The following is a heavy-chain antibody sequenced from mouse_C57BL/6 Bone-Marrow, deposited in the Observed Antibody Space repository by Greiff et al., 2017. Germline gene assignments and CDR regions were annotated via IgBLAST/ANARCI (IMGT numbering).Heavy chain of an antibody. CDR1: GYTFTDYY. J-gene: IGHJ3*01. D-gene: IGHD2-3*01. CDR2: INPNNGGT. Sequence: VQLQQSGPELVKPGASVKISCKASGYTFTDYYMNWVKQSHGKSLEWIGDINPNNGGTSYNQKFKGKATLTVDKSSSTAYMELRSLTSEDSAVYYCARGYYERFAYWGQGTLVTVSA. V-gene: IGHV1-26*01. CDR3: ARGYYERFAY.